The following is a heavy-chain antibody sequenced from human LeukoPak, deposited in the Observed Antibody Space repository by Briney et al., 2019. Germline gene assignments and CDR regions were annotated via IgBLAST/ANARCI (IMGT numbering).Heavy chain of an antibody. V-gene: IGHV5-51*01. D-gene: IGHD5-18*01. CDR2: IYPGDSDT. J-gene: IGHJ4*02. CDR3: ARVKKRIHLWLDY. CDR1: GYSFTSYW. Sequence: GESLKIFCKGSGYSFTSYWIGWVRQMPGKGLELMGIIYPGDSDTRYSPSFQGQVTISADKSISTAYLQWSNLKASDTAMYYCARVKKRIHLWLDYWGQGTLVTVSS.